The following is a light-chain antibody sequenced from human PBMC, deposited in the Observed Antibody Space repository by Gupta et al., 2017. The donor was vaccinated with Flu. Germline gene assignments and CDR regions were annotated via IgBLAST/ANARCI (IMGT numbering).Light chain of an antibody. Sequence: QSDLTQPPSASGTPGQTVTISRSGSSSNIGANPVSWYQQVPGTAPKLLIYGNNQRPSGVPDRFSGSKSGTSASLAISGLQSENEADYYCAAWDDGLSARVFGGGTKLTVL. J-gene: IGLJ2*01. CDR1: SSNIGANP. V-gene: IGLV1-44*01. CDR2: GNN. CDR3: AAWDDGLSARV.